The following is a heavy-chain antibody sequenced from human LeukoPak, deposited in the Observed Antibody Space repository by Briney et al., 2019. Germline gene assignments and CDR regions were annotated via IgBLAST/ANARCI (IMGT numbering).Heavy chain of an antibody. J-gene: IGHJ4*02. V-gene: IGHV3-23*01. D-gene: IGHD5-18*01. CDR1: GFTFSTFA. CDR2: IFPSGGDI. CDR3: ATYRQVLLPFES. Sequence: GGSLRLSCAASGFTFSTFAMIWVRQPPGKGLEWVSSIFPSGGDIHYADSVRGRFTISRDNSKSTLSLQMNSLRAEDTAIYYCATYRQVLLPFESWGQGTLVTVSS.